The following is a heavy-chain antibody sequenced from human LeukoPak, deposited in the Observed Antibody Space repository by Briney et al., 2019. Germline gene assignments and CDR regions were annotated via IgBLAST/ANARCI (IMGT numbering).Heavy chain of an antibody. Sequence: GGSLRLSCAASGFTFSSYWMHWVRQAPGKGLVWVSRINTDGSSTSYADSVKGRFTISRDNAKNTLYLQMNSLRTEDTAVYYCARDTYDISGYYYGPFDYWGQGTLVTVSS. CDR2: INTDGSST. V-gene: IGHV3-74*01. J-gene: IGHJ4*02. D-gene: IGHD3-22*01. CDR3: ARDTYDISGYYYGPFDY. CDR1: GFTFSSYW.